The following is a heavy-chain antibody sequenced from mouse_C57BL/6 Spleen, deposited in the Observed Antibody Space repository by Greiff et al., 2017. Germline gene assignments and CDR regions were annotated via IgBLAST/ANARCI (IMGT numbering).Heavy chain of an antibody. Sequence: EVQGVESGGGLVQPGGSLSLSCAASGFTFTDYYMSWVRQPPGKALEWLGFIRNKANGYTTEYSASVKGRFTISRDNSQSILYLQMNALRAEDSATYYCARYDGSSCYYYAMDYWGQGTSVTVSS. CDR3: ARYDGSSCYYYAMDY. V-gene: IGHV7-3*01. CDR1: GFTFTDYY. J-gene: IGHJ4*01. D-gene: IGHD1-1*01. CDR2: IRNKANGYTT.